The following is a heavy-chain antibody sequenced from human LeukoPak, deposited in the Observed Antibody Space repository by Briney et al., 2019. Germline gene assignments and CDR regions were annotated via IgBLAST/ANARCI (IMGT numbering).Heavy chain of an antibody. CDR3: ARDSPYSSSAGGFDY. Sequence: SETLSLTCTVSGGSISSGGYYWSWIRQPPGKGLEWIGYIYYSGSTNYNPSLKRRVTISVDTSKNQFSLKLSSVTAADTAVYYCARDSPYSSSAGGFDYWGQGTLVTVSS. V-gene: IGHV4-61*08. CDR1: GGSISSGGYY. CDR2: IYYSGST. D-gene: IGHD6-6*01. J-gene: IGHJ4*02.